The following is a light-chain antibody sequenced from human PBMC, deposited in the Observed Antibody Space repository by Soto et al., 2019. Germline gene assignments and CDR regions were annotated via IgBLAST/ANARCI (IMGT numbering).Light chain of an antibody. CDR3: SAYAGSYTLV. CDR2: DVS. Sequence: QSALTQPRSVSGSPGQSVTISCTGTSNDVGGYNFVSWYQQHPGKVPKLFIYDVSRRPSGVPYRFSGSKSGDTASLTIPQLQAEVEADYYCSAYAGSYTLVFGGGTKLTVL. CDR1: SNDVGGYNF. J-gene: IGLJ2*01. V-gene: IGLV2-11*01.